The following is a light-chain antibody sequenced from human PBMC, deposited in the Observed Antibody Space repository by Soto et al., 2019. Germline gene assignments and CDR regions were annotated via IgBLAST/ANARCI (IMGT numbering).Light chain of an antibody. V-gene: IGKV3-20*01. J-gene: IGKJ2*01. Sequence: EILLTQSPGTLSLCPGERVTLSCSASQCVSGSHLAWYQQNPGQAPRLLIYGASSSATGIADRFSGSGSGTHFTLTISRLQPEDFAEYYCQQYGSSPQTFGQGTKLEIK. CDR2: GAS. CDR3: QQYGSSPQT. CDR1: QCVSGSH.